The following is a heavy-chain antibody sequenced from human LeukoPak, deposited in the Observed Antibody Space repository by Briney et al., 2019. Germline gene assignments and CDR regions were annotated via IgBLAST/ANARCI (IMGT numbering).Heavy chain of an antibody. V-gene: IGHV4-59*01. D-gene: IGHD3-10*01. Sequence: SETLSLTCTVSGGSMDSFYWSWIRQSPGGGLEWIGYIYYSGTTNYNPSLRSRLIISVDTPKNQFSLKLISVTAADTAVYYCARLARLTLIRGVTGYHSLDVWGKGTKVTVSS. CDR3: ARLARLTLIRGVTGYHSLDV. J-gene: IGHJ6*04. CDR2: IYYSGTT. CDR1: GGSMDSFY.